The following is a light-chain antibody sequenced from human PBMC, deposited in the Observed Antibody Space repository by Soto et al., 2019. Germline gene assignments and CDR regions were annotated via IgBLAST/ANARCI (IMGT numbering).Light chain of an antibody. CDR2: DVS. V-gene: IGLV2-11*01. J-gene: IGLJ2*01. CDR1: SSDVGGYNY. CDR3: CSYAGSYWV. Sequence: QSVLTQPRSVSWSPGQSVTISCTGTSSDVGGYNYVSWYQQHPGKAPKLMIYDVSKRPSGVPDRFSGSKSGNTASLTISGLQAEDEADYYCCSYAGSYWVFGGGTKLTVL.